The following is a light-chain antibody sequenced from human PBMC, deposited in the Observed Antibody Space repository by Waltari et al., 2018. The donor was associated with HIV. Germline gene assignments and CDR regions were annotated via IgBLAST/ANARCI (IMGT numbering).Light chain of an antibody. CDR1: SSNVGSDDL. V-gene: IGLV2-23*02. Sequence: QSALTQPASVSGSPGQSITISCTGTSSNVGSDDLVSWYQQHPGEAPKLLIYEVTKRPSGVSNRFSGPKSGNTASLTISGLQAEDEADYYCCSCPRSGIRYVFGTGTKVTVL. CDR2: EVT. J-gene: IGLJ1*01. CDR3: CSCPRSGIRYV.